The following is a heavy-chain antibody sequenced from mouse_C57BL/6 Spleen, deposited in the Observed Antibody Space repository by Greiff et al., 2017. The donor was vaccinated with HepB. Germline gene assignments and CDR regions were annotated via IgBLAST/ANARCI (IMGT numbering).Heavy chain of an antibody. CDR3: ARWDYPHYAMDY. Sequence: QVHVKQSGAELARPGASVKLSCKASGYTFTSYGISWVKQRTGQGLEWIGEIYPRSGNTYYNEKFKGKATLTADKSSSTAYMELRSLTSEDSAVYFCARWDYPHYAMDYWGQGTSVTVSS. CDR2: IYPRSGNT. J-gene: IGHJ4*01. V-gene: IGHV1-81*01. CDR1: GYTFTSYG. D-gene: IGHD2-4*01.